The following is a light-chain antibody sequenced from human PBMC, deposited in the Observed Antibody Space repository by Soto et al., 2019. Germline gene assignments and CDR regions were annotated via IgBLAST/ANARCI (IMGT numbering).Light chain of an antibody. CDR1: QSVSNN. Sequence: IVMTHSPATLSVSPGESATLSFRASQSVSNNLTWYQQKPGQPPRLLIYGASTRATGVPGRFSGSGSGTDFTLTISSLQPEDFATYYCLLDYAYFWAFGQGTKVDIK. CDR3: LLDYAYFWA. V-gene: IGKV3-15*01. J-gene: IGKJ1*01. CDR2: GAS.